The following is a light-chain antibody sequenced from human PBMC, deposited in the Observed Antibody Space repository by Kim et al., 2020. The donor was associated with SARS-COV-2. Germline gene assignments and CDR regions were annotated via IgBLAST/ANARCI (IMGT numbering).Light chain of an antibody. CDR2: YDT. J-gene: IGLJ3*02. Sequence: SYELTQPPSVSVAPGQTATLTCGGDNVGGKSVHWYQQKPGQAPVLVIYYDTDRPSGIPERFSGSNSGNTATLTITRVEAGDEADYHCQVWDTSSDHPGVFGGGTKLTVL. CDR1: NVGGKS. CDR3: QVWDTSSDHPGV. V-gene: IGLV3-21*04.